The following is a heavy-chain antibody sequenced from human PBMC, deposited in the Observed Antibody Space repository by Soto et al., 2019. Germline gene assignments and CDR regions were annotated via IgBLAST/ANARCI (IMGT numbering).Heavy chain of an antibody. CDR3: AKGLMGMSRFFYDY. V-gene: IGHV3-23*01. Sequence: GGSLRLSCAASGFTFSSYAMSWVRQAPGKGLEWVSAISGSGGSTYYADSVKGRFTISRDNSKNTLYLQMNSLRAEDTAVYYCAKGLMGMSRFFYDYWGQGTLVTVSS. J-gene: IGHJ4*02. CDR1: GFTFSSYA. CDR2: ISGSGGST. D-gene: IGHD3-16*01.